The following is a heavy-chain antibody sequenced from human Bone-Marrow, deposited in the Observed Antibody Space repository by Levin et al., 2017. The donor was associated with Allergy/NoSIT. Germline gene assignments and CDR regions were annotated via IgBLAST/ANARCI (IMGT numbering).Heavy chain of an antibody. D-gene: IGHD6-13*01. J-gene: IGHJ4*02. CDR3: AKDGPSSSFDY. Sequence: LSLTCAASGFIFSVSGIHWVRQAPGKGLEWVAFISYDGSNHFYAGSVKGRFTLSRDDSQDTVFLQMNSLMSEDTAVYYCAKDGPSSSFDYWGQGALVTVSS. CDR2: ISYDGSNH. CDR1: GFIFSVSG. V-gene: IGHV3-30*04.